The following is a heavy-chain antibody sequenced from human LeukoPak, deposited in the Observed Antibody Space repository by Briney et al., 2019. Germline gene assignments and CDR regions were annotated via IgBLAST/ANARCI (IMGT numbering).Heavy chain of an antibody. CDR1: GDSISTYF. CDR2: IYYSGST. V-gene: IGHV4-59*12. J-gene: IGHJ5*02. D-gene: IGHD3-16*02. CDR3: ARGRYDYVWGSYRYTNPNWFDP. Sequence: PSETLSLTCTVSGDSISTYFWSWIRQPPGKGLEWIGSIYYSGSTNYNPSLKSRVTISVDTSKNQFSLKLSSVTAADTAVYYCARGRYDYVWGSYRYTNPNWFDPWGQGTLVTVSS.